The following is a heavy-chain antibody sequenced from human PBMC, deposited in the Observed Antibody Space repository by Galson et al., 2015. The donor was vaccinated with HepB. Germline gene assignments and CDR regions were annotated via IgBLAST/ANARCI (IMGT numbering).Heavy chain of an antibody. CDR1: GFTFSDYY. J-gene: IGHJ4*02. CDR3: ARVSEGSYCVY. V-gene: IGHV3-11*05. CDR2: ISSSSSYT. Sequence: SLRLSCAASGFTFSDYYMSWIRQAPGKGLEWVSYISSSSSYTNYADSVKGRFTISRDNAKNSLYLQMNSLRAEDTAVYYCARVSEGSYCVYWGQGTLVTVSS. D-gene: IGHD1-26*01.